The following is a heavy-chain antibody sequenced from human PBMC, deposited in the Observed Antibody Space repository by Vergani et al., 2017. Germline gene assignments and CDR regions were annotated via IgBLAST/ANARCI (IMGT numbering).Heavy chain of an antibody. V-gene: IGHV3-23*01. D-gene: IGHD6-13*01. CDR1: GFPFRRYA. CDR3: AKDRDIAAAGCFDY. Sequence: EVQLLESGGGMVQPGGSLRLPCAASGFPFRRYAMSWVRKAPGKGMERVSAISGSGGRTYYADSVKGRSTIARVNSKNTLYLQMNSLRAEDTAVYYCAKDRDIAAAGCFDYWGQGTLVTVSS. CDR2: ISGSGGRT. J-gene: IGHJ4*02.